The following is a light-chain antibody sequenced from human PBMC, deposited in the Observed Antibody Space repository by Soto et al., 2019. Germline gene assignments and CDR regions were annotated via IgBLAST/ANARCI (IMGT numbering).Light chain of an antibody. CDR2: EVT. Sequence: QSALTQPPSASGSPGQSVTISCTGTSSDVGGYNYVSWYQQYPGRAPKLMIYEVTNRPSGVPDRFSGSKSGNTASLTVSGLQAEDEDEDYCSSYAASNNFYFVFGGGTKLTVL. CDR3: SSYAASNNFYFV. CDR1: SSDVGGYNY. J-gene: IGLJ3*02. V-gene: IGLV2-8*01.